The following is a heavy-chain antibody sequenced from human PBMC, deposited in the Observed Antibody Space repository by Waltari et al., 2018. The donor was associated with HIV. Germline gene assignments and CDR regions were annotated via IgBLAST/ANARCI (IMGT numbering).Heavy chain of an antibody. CDR3: VREGAGDIYYLEY. Sequence: QVQLVQSRAEVKRPGASVKVSCKTSGYTFTNYAVHWVRQAPGQRLESMGWINVGNSKTQYSQKFQGRLTITRDTSASVAYMELTRLKSEDTAVYFCVREGAGDIYYLEYWGQGTLVTVSS. V-gene: IGHV1-3*01. CDR2: INVGNSKT. D-gene: IGHD3-16*02. CDR1: GYTFTNYA. J-gene: IGHJ4*02.